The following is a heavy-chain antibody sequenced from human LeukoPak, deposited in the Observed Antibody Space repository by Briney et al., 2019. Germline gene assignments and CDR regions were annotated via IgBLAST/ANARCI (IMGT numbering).Heavy chain of an antibody. J-gene: IGHJ4*02. V-gene: IGHV3-23*01. CDR1: GFTFSSYA. D-gene: IGHD2-2*01. CDR2: ISGSGGST. Sequence: GGSLRLSCAASGFTFSSYAMSWVRQAPGKGREWVSAISGSGGSTYYADSVKGRFTISRDNSKNTLYLQMNSLRAEDTAVYYCAKAGCTSTSCLKLDYWGQGTLVTVSS. CDR3: AKAGCTSTSCLKLDY.